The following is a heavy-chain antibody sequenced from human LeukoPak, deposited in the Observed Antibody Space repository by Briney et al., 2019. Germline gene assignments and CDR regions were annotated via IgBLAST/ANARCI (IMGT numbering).Heavy chain of an antibody. Sequence: GGSLRLSCAASGFTFTSYWMHWVRQAPGNGLVWVSRINSDGSSTSYADSVKGRFTISRDNAKNTLYLQMNSLRAEDTAVYYCARTYYGSGREGFDYWGQGTLVTVSS. CDR3: ARTYYGSGREGFDY. J-gene: IGHJ4*02. CDR2: INSDGSST. CDR1: GFTFTSYW. V-gene: IGHV3-74*01. D-gene: IGHD3-10*01.